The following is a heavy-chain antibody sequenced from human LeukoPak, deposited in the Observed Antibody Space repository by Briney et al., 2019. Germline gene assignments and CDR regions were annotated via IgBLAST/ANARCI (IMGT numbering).Heavy chain of an antibody. CDR3: AREKPGEYYYDSSGSE. CDR2: IAYDGSIK. J-gene: IGHJ4*02. Sequence: GGSLRLSCAASGFTFSAYGMHWVRQAPGKGLEWVAVIAYDGSIKYYADSVKGRFTISRDNAKNSLYLQMNSLRAEDTAVYYCAREKPGEYYYDSSGSEWGQGTLVTVSS. D-gene: IGHD3-22*01. V-gene: IGHV3-30*03. CDR1: GFTFSAYG.